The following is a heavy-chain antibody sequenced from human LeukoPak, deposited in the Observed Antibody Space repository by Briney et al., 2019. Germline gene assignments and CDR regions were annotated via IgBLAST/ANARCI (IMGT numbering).Heavy chain of an antibody. CDR3: VQTTGWPGFDY. V-gene: IGHV4-4*09. CDR1: GGSITSYY. J-gene: IGHJ4*02. Sequence: KPSETLSLTCTVSGGSITSYYWSWVRQPPGKGLEWVGDIYNGVRTFFNPSLTSRVTLSVDTSKTQFSLQLTSVTAADTAVYYCVQTTGWPGFDYWGQGILVTVSS. D-gene: IGHD6-19*01. CDR2: IYNGVRT.